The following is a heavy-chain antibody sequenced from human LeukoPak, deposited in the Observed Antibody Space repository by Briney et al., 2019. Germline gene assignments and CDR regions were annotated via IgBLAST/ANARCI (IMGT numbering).Heavy chain of an antibody. CDR1: GGSISSYY. V-gene: IGHV4-4*07. CDR3: ARSGYDYVWGSYRYSSYYYYYMDV. D-gene: IGHD3-16*02. Sequence: SETLSLTCTVSGGSISSYYWSWIRQPAGKGLEWIGGIYTSGSTNYNPSLKSRVTMSVDTSKNQFSLKLSSVTAADTAVYYCARSGYDYVWGSYRYSSYYYYYMDVWGKGTTVTVSS. CDR2: IYTSGST. J-gene: IGHJ6*03.